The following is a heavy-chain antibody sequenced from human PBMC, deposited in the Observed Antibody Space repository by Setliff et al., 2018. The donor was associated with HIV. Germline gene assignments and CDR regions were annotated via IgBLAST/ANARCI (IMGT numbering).Heavy chain of an antibody. V-gene: IGHV4-38-2*01. J-gene: IGHJ6*03. CDR1: GYSISSGYY. Sequence: PSETLSLTCAVSGYSISSGYYWGWIRQPPGKGLEWIGQIYHGGNTRYNPSLKSRLTMSIDKSKNQVSLELSSVTAADTAVYYCGRTMTYYYLCMDVWGNGTTVTVSS. CDR2: IYHGGNT. CDR3: GRTMTYYYLCMDV.